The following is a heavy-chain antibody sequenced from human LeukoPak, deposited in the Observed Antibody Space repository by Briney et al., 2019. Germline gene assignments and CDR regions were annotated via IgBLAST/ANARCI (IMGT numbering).Heavy chain of an antibody. Sequence: ASETVCLTCTVSADGVSISSYYWRWMRQPPGKVLEWSGYCYSSGSTNSNPSLKSRGAISVDTSKNQFSLKLSSVTAADTAVYCCAREPGDGIRGAPDYWGQGTLVTVSS. CDR3: AREPGDGIRGAPDY. D-gene: IGHD1-26*01. J-gene: IGHJ4*02. V-gene: IGHV4-61*01. CDR1: ADGVSISSYY. CDR2: CYSSGST.